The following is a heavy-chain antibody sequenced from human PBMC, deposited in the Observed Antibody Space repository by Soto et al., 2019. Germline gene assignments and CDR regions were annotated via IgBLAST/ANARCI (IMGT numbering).Heavy chain of an antibody. V-gene: IGHV3-33*01. Sequence: QVQLVESGGGVVQPGRSLRLSCAASGFTFSLYGIHWVRQAPGKGLEWVSFIRYDGTNQYYAESVKGRFTISRDNSKNKVYLQMNSLRAEDTAVYYCARDPRYCSGSGCFNYYHMDVWGKGTTVTVSS. CDR1: GFTFSLYG. D-gene: IGHD2-15*01. CDR3: ARDPRYCSGSGCFNYYHMDV. J-gene: IGHJ6*03. CDR2: IRYDGTNQ.